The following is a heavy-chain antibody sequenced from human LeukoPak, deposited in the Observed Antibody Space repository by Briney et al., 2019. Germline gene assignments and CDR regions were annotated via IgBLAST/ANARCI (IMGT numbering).Heavy chain of an antibody. V-gene: IGHV3-23*01. D-gene: IGHD6-19*01. CDR2: FSGHTVAT. CDR3: ARDGSSGWYWVDY. CDR1: GFTFSTYA. J-gene: IGHJ4*02. Sequence: GGSLRLSCAASGFTFSTYAMTWVRQAPGKGLEWVSTFSGHTVATYYADSVKGRFTISRDNSKNTLYLQMNSLRAEDTAVYYCARDGSSGWYWVDYWGQGTLVTVSS.